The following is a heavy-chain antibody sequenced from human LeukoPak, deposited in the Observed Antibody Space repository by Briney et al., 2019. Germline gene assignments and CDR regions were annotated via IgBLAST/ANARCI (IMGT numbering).Heavy chain of an antibody. CDR3: ARVMTTVTTFKTYSYGMDV. Sequence: PSETLSLTCTVSGGSISSYYWSWIRQPPGKGLEWIGYIYYSGNTNYNPSLKSRVTISLDTSKNQFSLRLSSVTAADTAVCYCARVMTTVTTFKTYSYGMDVWGQGTTVTVSS. J-gene: IGHJ6*02. CDR1: GGSISSYY. D-gene: IGHD4-17*01. CDR2: IYYSGNT. V-gene: IGHV4-59*12.